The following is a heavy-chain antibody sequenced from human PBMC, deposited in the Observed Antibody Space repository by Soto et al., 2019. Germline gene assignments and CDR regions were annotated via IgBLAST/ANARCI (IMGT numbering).Heavy chain of an antibody. CDR2: ISYDGSNK. D-gene: IGHD3-10*01. Sequence: GGSLRLSCAASGFIFSTYGMHWVRQAPGKGLEWVAVISYDGSNKKYVESVKGRFTISRDNSKNTLYLQMKSLRAEDTAVYFCAKGGGMDVWGQGTTVTVSS. V-gene: IGHV3-30*18. CDR1: GFIFSTYG. J-gene: IGHJ6*02. CDR3: AKGGGMDV.